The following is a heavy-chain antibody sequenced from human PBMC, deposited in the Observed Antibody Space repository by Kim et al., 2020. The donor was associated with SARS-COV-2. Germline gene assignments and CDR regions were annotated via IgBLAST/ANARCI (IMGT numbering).Heavy chain of an antibody. CDR1: GGSFSGYY. Sequence: SETLSLTCAVYGGSFSGYYWSWIRQPPGKGLEWIGEINHSGSTNYNPSLKSRVTISVDTSKNQFSLKLSSVTAADTAVYYCARVVIAAAALYYYYYGMDVWGQGTTVTVSS. D-gene: IGHD6-13*01. CDR2: INHSGST. CDR3: ARVVIAAAALYYYYYGMDV. J-gene: IGHJ6*02. V-gene: IGHV4-34*01.